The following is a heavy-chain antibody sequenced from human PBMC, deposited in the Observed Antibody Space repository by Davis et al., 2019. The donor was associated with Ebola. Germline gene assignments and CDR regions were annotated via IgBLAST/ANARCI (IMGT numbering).Heavy chain of an antibody. CDR2: VTPSGGRT. V-gene: IGHV1-46*01. D-gene: IGHD3-22*01. J-gene: IGHJ4*02. CDR3: ARAIDSSAYYDS. Sequence: ASVKVSCKASGYTFTNYYLHWVRQAPGPGLEWMGLVTPSGGRTSYAQKFQGRVTMTRDTSTSTVYMELSSLGSEDTAVYYCARAIDSSAYYDSWGQGTLVTVSS. CDR1: GYTFTNYY.